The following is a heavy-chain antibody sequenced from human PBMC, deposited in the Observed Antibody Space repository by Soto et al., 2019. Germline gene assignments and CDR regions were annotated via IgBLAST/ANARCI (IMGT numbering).Heavy chain of an antibody. CDR3: AKFTDDYGDYGDLDAFDI. Sequence: GGSLRLSCAAFGFSFSNFAISWVRQAPGKGLKWVSTISGSGGSTFYADSVKGRFTISRDNSKNTLYLQMNSLRAEDTAVYYCAKFTDDYGDYGDLDAFDIWGQGTMVTVSS. CDR1: GFSFSNFA. D-gene: IGHD4-17*01. CDR2: ISGSGGST. J-gene: IGHJ3*02. V-gene: IGHV3-23*01.